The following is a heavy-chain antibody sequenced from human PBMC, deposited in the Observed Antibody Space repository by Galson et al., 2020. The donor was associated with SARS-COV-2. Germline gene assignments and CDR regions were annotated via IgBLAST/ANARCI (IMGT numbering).Heavy chain of an antibody. CDR3: ARSVTYYYYMDV. Sequence: AGSLRLSCAASGFTFSSYAMHWVRQAPGKGLEWVVVISYDGSNKYYADSVKGRFTISRDNSKNTLYLQMNSLRAEDTAVYYCARSVTYYYYMDVWGKGTTVTVSS. V-gene: IGHV3-30*01. J-gene: IGHJ6*03. CDR2: ISYDGSNK. CDR1: GFTFSSYA.